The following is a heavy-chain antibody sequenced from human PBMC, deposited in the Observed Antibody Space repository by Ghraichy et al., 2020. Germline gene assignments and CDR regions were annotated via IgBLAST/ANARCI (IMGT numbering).Heavy chain of an antibody. V-gene: IGHV4-30-2*01. J-gene: IGHJ5*02. CDR1: GGSISSGGYS. CDR3: ARGPWVQTSPRNWFDP. Sequence: SQTLSLTCAVSGGSISSGGYSWSWIRQPPGKGLEWIGYIYHSGSTYYNPSLKSRVTISVDRSKNQFSLKLSPVTAADTAVYYCARGPWVQTSPRNWFDPWGQGTLVTVSS. D-gene: IGHD5-18*01. CDR2: IYHSGST.